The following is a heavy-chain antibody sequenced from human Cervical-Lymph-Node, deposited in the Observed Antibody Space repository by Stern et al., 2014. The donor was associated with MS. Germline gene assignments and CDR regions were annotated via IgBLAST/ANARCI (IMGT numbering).Heavy chain of an antibody. D-gene: IGHD6-6*01. V-gene: IGHV3-7*03. CDR1: GFTFSSYW. CDR3: AREEYSSAPYFDY. CDR2: IKQDGSEK. J-gene: IGHJ4*01. Sequence: EVQLVESGGGLVEPGGSLRLSCAASGFTFSSYWMSWVRQAPGKGLEWVANIKQDGSEKYYVDSVKGRFTISRDNAKNSLYLQMNSLRAEDTAVYYCAREEYSSAPYFDYWGHGTLVTVSS.